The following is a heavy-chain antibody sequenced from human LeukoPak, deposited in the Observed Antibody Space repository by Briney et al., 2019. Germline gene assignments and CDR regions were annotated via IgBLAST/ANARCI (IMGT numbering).Heavy chain of an antibody. CDR3: ASEAVYSSGWTFDY. CDR2: INPNSGGT. J-gene: IGHJ4*02. Sequence: ASVKVSCKASGYTFNSYGFSWVRQAPGQGLEWMGWINPNSGGTNYAQKFQGRVTMTRDTSISTAYMELSRLRSDDTAVYYCASEAVYSSGWTFDYWGQGTLVTVSS. CDR1: GYTFNSYG. D-gene: IGHD6-19*01. V-gene: IGHV1-2*02.